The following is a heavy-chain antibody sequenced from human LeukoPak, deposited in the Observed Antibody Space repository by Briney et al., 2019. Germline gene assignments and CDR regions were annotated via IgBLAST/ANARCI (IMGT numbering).Heavy chain of an antibody. V-gene: IGHV3-66*01. CDR3: AELGITMIGGV. CDR1: EFSVGSNY. Sequence: PGGSLRLSCAASEFSVGSNYMTWVRQAPGKGLEWVSLIYSGGSTYYADSVKGRFTISRDNSKSTLYLQMNSPRAEDTAVYYCAELGITMIGGVWGKGTTVTISS. D-gene: IGHD3-10*02. CDR2: IYSGGST. J-gene: IGHJ6*04.